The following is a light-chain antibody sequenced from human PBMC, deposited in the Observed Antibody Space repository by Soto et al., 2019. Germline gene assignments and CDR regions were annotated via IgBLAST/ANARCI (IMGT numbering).Light chain of an antibody. CDR1: QNIRTY. CDR3: QQNYSKPLT. J-gene: IGKJ4*01. CDR2: GAA. Sequence: DIPMTQSPLSLSASVGDRATITCRARQNIRTYLNWYQQKPGKAPELLIYGAATLHSGVPSRFSGSGSGTASALTITSLQPEDFATYFCQQNYSKPLTFGGGTKVE. V-gene: IGKV1-39*01.